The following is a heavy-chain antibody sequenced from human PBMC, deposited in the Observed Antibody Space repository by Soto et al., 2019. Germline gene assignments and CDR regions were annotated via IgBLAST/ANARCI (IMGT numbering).Heavy chain of an antibody. CDR3: ARDVLKMGTTRYQFDY. Sequence: ASVKVSCKASGYTFSDYYIHWVRQAPGQGLEWMGWINPNNGGTNYAQRFQGWVTMTRDTSINTAYMELSSLKSDDTAMYYCARDVLKMGTTRYQFDYWGQGTPVTVSS. CDR1: GYTFSDYY. CDR2: INPNNGGT. J-gene: IGHJ4*02. V-gene: IGHV1-2*04. D-gene: IGHD3-16*01.